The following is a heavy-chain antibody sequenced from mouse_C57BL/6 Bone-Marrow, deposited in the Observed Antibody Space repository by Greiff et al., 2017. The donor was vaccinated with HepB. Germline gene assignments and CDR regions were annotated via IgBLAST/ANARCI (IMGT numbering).Heavy chain of an antibody. CDR1: GFTFSDYG. V-gene: IGHV5-17*01. CDR2: ISSGSSTI. J-gene: IGHJ2*01. CDR3: AREGLGREGDYFDY. D-gene: IGHD4-1*01. Sequence: DVHLVESGGGLVKPGGSLKLSCAASGFTFSDYGMHWVRQAPEKGLEWVAYISSGSSTIYYADTVKGRFTISRDNAKNTLFLQMTSLRSEDTAMYYCAREGLGREGDYFDYWGQGTTLTVSS.